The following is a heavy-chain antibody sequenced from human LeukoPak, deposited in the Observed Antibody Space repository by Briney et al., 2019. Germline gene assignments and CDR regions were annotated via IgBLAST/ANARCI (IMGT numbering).Heavy chain of an antibody. CDR1: GGSISSYY. V-gene: IGHV4-59*08. J-gene: IGHJ5*02. D-gene: IGHD3-10*01. Sequence: PSETLSLTCTVSGGSISSYYWSWIRQPPGKGLEWIGYIYYSGSTNYNPSLKSRVTISVDTSKNQFSLKLSSVTAADTAVYCCARLATRITMVRGVTRNWFDPWGQGTLVTVSS. CDR2: IYYSGST. CDR3: ARLATRITMVRGVTRNWFDP.